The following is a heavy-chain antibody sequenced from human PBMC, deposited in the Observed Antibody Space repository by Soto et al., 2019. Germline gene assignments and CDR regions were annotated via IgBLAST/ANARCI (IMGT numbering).Heavy chain of an antibody. V-gene: IGHV3-23*01. D-gene: IGHD6-6*01. CDR2: ISGSGGST. Sequence: LRLSCAASGFTFSSYAMSWVRQAPGKGLEWVSAISGSGGSTYYADSVKGRFTISRDNSKNTLYLQMNSLRAEDTAVYYCAKGLAARYYYGMDVWGQGTTVTVSS. CDR1: GFTFSSYA. J-gene: IGHJ6*02. CDR3: AKGLAARYYYGMDV.